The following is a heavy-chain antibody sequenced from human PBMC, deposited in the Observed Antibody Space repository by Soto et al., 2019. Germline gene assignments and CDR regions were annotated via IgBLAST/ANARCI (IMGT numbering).Heavy chain of an antibody. CDR2: IIPIFGTA. J-gene: IGHJ5*02. Sequence: QVQLVQSGAEVKKPGSSVKVSCTASGGTFSSYAISWVRQAPGQGPEWMGGIIPIFGTANYAQKFQGRVTITADESTSTAYMELSSLRSEDTAVYYCARLGRYTYNWFDPWGQGTLVTVSS. CDR1: GGTFSSYA. V-gene: IGHV1-69*01. D-gene: IGHD1-26*01. CDR3: ARLGRYTYNWFDP.